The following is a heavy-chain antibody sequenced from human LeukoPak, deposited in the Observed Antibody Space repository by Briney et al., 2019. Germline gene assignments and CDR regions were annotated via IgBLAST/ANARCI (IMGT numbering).Heavy chain of an antibody. CDR1: GFTFSSSG. D-gene: IGHD6-13*01. V-gene: IGHV3-30*02. Sequence: GGSLRLSCAASGFTFSSSGMHWVRQAPGKGLEWVAFIRFDWSDEYYRDSVKGRLTIFRDNFKNTLYLQMNSLRTDDTAVYYCANRLPKITAAGTSHDFHYWGQGTLVTVSS. J-gene: IGHJ4*02. CDR3: ANRLPKITAAGTSHDFHY. CDR2: IRFDWSDE.